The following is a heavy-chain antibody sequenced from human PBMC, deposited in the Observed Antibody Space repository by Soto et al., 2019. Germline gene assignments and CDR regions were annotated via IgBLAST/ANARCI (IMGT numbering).Heavy chain of an antibody. Sequence: GASVKVSCKASGGTFSTSTFTWVRQAPGQGLEWMGRTIPLLNVADYAQDFQGRVTITADKSTSTAYMELTSLTSKDTAVYYCARDSPIGSTYSGYDAIDSWGQGTLVTSPQ. CDR3: ARDSPIGSTYSGYDAIDS. CDR1: GGTFSTST. CDR2: TIPLLNVA. J-gene: IGHJ4*02. D-gene: IGHD5-12*01. V-gene: IGHV1-69*04.